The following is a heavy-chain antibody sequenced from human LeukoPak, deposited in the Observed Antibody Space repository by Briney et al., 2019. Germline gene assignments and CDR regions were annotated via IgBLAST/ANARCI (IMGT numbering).Heavy chain of an antibody. CDR1: GYTFTSYY. V-gene: IGHV1-46*03. J-gene: IGHJ4*02. CDR2: INLNGGST. CDR3: TRVYCSSSSCYNADY. Sequence: ASVKVSCKTSGYTFTSYYMHWVRQAPGQGLEWMGIINLNGGSTKYAQKFQGRVTITTDTSTSTVYIELSSLRSEDTAVYYCTRVYCSSSSCYNADYWGQGTLVTVSS. D-gene: IGHD2-2*02.